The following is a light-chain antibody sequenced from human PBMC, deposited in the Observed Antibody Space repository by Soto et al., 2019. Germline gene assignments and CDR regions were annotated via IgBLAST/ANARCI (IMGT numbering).Light chain of an antibody. CDR3: QQCYRIPT. Sequence: DIQMTQSPSFLSASVGDRITIACRASQSISSDLNWYQQKPGKAPKLLIYGASTLQSGVPSRFSGSGPGTDYTLTISRLQPEDFATFFCQQCYRIPTLGP. CDR1: QSISSD. V-gene: IGKV1-39*01. CDR2: GAS. J-gene: IGKJ3*01.